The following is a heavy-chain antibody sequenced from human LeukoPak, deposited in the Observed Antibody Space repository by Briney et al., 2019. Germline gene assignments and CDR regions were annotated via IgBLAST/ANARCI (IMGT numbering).Heavy chain of an antibody. J-gene: IGHJ4*02. CDR3: ARSITYRSTWNSDC. CDR2: IYYSGST. D-gene: IGHD6-13*01. Sequence: SETLSLTCTVSGGSISSSSYYWGWIRQPPGKGLEWIGSIYYSGSTYYNPSLKSRVTISVDMSKNQFSLKLSSVTAADTAVYYCARSITYRSTWNSDCWGQGTLVTVSS. CDR1: GGSISSSSYY. V-gene: IGHV4-39*07.